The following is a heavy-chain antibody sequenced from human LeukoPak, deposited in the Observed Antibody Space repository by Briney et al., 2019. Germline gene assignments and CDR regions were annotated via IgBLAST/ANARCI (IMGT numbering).Heavy chain of an antibody. D-gene: IGHD2-21*01. CDR3: ATINDIVVGDNTLDY. Sequence: SVKVSCKASGGTFSSYTISWVRQAPGQGLEWMGRIIPVLGIANYAQKFQGRVTITADKSTSTAYMELSSLRSEDTAVYYCATINDIVVGDNTLDYWGQGTLVTVSS. CDR2: IIPVLGIA. J-gene: IGHJ4*02. CDR1: GGTFSSYT. V-gene: IGHV1-69*02.